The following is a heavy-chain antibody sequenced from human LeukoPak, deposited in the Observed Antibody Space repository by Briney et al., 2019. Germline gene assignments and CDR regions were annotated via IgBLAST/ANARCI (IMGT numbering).Heavy chain of an antibody. CDR2: IKQDGSEK. V-gene: IGHV3-7*01. CDR1: GFTFSSYW. J-gene: IGHJ4*02. D-gene: IGHD3-10*01. CDR3: ARDYGLLWFGEPRFDY. Sequence: PGGSLRLSCAASGFTFSSYWMSWVRQAPGKGLEWVANIKQDGSEKYYVDSVKGRFTISRDNAKNSLYLQMNSLRAEDTAVYYCARDYGLLWFGEPRFDYWGQGTLVTVSS.